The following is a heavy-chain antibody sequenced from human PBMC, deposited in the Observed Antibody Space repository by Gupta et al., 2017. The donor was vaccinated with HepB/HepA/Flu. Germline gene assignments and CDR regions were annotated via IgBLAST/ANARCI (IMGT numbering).Heavy chain of an antibody. CDR3: ATYYYXSSGYYPPGAFDI. J-gene: IGHJ3*02. Sequence: QVQLQESGPGLVKPSGTLSLTCAVSGGSISSSNWWSWVRQPPGKGLEWIGEIYHSGSTNYNPSLKRRVTISVDKSKNQFSLKLSSVTAADTAVXYXATYYYXSSGYYPPGAFDIWGQGTMVTVSS. D-gene: IGHD3-22*01. CDR1: GGSISSSNW. CDR2: IYHSGST. V-gene: IGHV4-4*02.